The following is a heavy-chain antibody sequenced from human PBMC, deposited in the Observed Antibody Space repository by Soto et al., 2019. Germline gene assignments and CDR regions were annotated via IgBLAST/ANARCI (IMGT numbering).Heavy chain of an antibody. CDR1: GGSIGSGGYS. CDR2: IYHSGST. D-gene: IGHD2-2*01. Sequence: PSETLSLTCAVSGGSIGSGGYSWSWIRQPPGKGLEWIGYIYHSGSTYYNPSLKSRVTISVDRSKNQFSLKLSSVTAADTAVYYCARVPTPSGQGTLVTVSS. V-gene: IGHV4-30-2*01. J-gene: IGHJ5*02. CDR3: ARVPTP.